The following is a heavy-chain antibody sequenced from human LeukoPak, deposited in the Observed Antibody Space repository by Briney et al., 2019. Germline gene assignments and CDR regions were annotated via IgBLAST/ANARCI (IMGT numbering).Heavy chain of an antibody. D-gene: IGHD5-12*01. V-gene: IGHV1-69*13. Sequence: ASVKVSCKASGGTFISYAISWVRQAPGQGLEWMGGIIPIFGTANYAQKFQGRVTITADESTSTAYMELSSLRSEDTAVYYCARSGYVGTDFDYWGQGTLVTVSS. J-gene: IGHJ4*02. CDR3: ARSGYVGTDFDY. CDR1: GGTFISYA. CDR2: IIPIFGTA.